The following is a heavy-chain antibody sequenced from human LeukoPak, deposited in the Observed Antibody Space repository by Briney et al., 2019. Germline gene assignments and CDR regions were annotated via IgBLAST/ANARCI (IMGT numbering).Heavy chain of an antibody. CDR3: ALGPSIELARHGAQRGVWFDP. CDR2: INPNTGNA. Sequence: ASVKVSCKASGYTFTGYYMHWVQQAPGQGLEWMVWINPNTGNASYAQNFQGGVTMTGDTSISTAYMELSRLRFDDTAVYYCALGPSIELARHGAQRGVWFDPWGQGTLVTVSS. D-gene: IGHD4/OR15-4a*01. CDR1: GYTFTGYY. V-gene: IGHV1-2*02. J-gene: IGHJ5*02.